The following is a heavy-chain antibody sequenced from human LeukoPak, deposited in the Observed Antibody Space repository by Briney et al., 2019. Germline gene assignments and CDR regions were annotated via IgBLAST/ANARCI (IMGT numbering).Heavy chain of an antibody. Sequence: SVKVSCKASGGTFSSYAISWVRQAPGQGLEWMGGIIPVFDRPTYAQKFEGRVTITADKSTNTTYMEISSLTSDDTAVYFCARDAQWELRAFDVWGQGTVVIVSS. CDR1: GGTFSSYA. CDR3: ARDAQWELRAFDV. D-gene: IGHD1-26*01. CDR2: IIPVFDRP. V-gene: IGHV1-69*06. J-gene: IGHJ3*01.